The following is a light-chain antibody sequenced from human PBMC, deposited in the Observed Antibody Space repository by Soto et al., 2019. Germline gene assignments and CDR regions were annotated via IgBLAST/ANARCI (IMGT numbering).Light chain of an antibody. CDR1: QTISMY. CDR2: AAS. J-gene: IGKJ4*01. CDR3: QQSYSTPLT. Sequence: DIQMTQSPSSLSASVGDRVTITCRASQTISMYLNWYQQKPGKAPKLLIFAASSLQSGVPSRFCGSGSGTDFTLTISSLQPEDFATYYCQQSYSTPLTFGGGTNVEIK. V-gene: IGKV1-39*01.